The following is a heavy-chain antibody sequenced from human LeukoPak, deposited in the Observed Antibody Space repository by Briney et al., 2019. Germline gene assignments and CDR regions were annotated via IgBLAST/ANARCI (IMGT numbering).Heavy chain of an antibody. V-gene: IGHV1-8*01. CDR2: MNPNSGNT. D-gene: IGHD3-3*01. J-gene: IGHJ4*02. CDR1: GYTFTSYD. Sequence: ASVKVSCKASGYTFTSYDINRVRQATGQGLEWMGWMNPNSGNTGYAQKFQGRVTMTRNTSISTAYMELSSLRAEDTAVYYCARGDHYQFWGGYYGLFDYWGQGTLVTVSS. CDR3: ARGDHYQFWGGYYGLFDY.